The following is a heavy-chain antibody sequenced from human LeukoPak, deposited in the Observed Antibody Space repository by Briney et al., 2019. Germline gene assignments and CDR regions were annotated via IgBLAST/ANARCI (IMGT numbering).Heavy chain of an antibody. CDR3: AREYSSSWYTRYYYYMDV. D-gene: IGHD6-13*01. J-gene: IGHJ6*03. Sequence: PGGSLRLSCAASGFTFSSYAMHWCLQAPGKELEDVSAISSNGGSTYYANSVKSRFTISRDNSKNTLYLQMGSLRAEDMAVYYCAREYSSSWYTRYYYYMDVWGKGTTVTVSS. CDR1: GFTFSSYA. V-gene: IGHV3-64*01. CDR2: ISSNGGST.